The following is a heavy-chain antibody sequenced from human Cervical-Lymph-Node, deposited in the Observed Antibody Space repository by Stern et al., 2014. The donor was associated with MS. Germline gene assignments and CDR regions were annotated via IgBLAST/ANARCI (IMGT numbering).Heavy chain of an antibody. J-gene: IGHJ3*02. CDR1: GFTFDDYA. V-gene: IGHV3-9*01. Sequence: EVQLVESGGGLVQPGRSLRLSCAASGFTFDDYAMHWVRQAPGKGLEWVSGISWNSDTIGYADSVKGRFTISRDNAKNSLYLQMNSLRAEDTALYYCAKDIGPYLAPGDAFDIWGQGTMVTVSS. CDR3: AKDIGPYLAPGDAFDI. CDR2: ISWNSDTI. D-gene: IGHD2-2*01.